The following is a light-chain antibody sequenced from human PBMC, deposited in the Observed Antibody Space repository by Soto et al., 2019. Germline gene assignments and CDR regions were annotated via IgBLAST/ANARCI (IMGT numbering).Light chain of an antibody. V-gene: IGKV3-20*01. CDR2: GTS. J-gene: IGKJ3*01. CDR1: QSISSSY. Sequence: EIVLTQSPGTLSLSPGERATLSCRASQSISSSYLAWYQQKPGQAPRLLIYGTSSRATGIPDRFSVNGSGTDFSLTISRLEPEDFAVYYCQQYGVSPPVTFGPGTKVDIK. CDR3: QQYGVSPPVT.